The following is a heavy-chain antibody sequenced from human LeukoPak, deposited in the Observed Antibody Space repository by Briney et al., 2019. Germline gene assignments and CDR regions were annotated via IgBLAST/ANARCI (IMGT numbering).Heavy chain of an antibody. V-gene: IGHV3-33*08. Sequence: GRSLRLSCAASGFSFRNYGIHWVRQAPGKGLEWVALIWYDGTDTYYADSVKGRFTISRDDSKNTVYLQMNSLRAEDTAFYYCARGFLDFDFWGHGTLVTVSS. CDR2: IWYDGTDT. CDR3: ARGFLDFDF. J-gene: IGHJ4*01. D-gene: IGHD3-3*01. CDR1: GFSFRNYG.